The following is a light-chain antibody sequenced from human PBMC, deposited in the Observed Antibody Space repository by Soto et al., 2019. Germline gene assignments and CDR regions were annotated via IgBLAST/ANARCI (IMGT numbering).Light chain of an antibody. Sequence: EIVLTQSAGTQTLYPGDRATLSCRASQSVSSSDLAWYQQKPGQAPRLLIYGASTRATGIPDRFSGSGSGTDFTLTISRLEPEAFAVYYCQQYGGSPLYTFGQGTKVDIK. CDR2: GAS. CDR3: QQYGGSPLYT. J-gene: IGKJ2*01. CDR1: QSVSSSD. V-gene: IGKV3-20*01.